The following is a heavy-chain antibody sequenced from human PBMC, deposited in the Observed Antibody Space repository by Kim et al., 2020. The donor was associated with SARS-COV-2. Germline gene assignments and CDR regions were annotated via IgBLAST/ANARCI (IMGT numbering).Heavy chain of an antibody. CDR2: IYYSGST. Sequence: SETLSLTCTVSGGSISSSSYYWGWIRQPPGKGLEWIGSIYYSGSTYYNPSLKSRVTISVDTSKNQFSLKLSSVTAADTAVYYCATGGWNYPVGPYYYYYGMDVWGQGTTVTVSS. CDR3: ATGGWNYPVGPYYYYYGMDV. CDR1: GGSISSSSYY. D-gene: IGHD1-7*01. J-gene: IGHJ6*02. V-gene: IGHV4-39*01.